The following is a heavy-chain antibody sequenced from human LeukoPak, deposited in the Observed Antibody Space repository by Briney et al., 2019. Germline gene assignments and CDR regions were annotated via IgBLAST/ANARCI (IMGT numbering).Heavy chain of an antibody. D-gene: IGHD3-22*01. Sequence: SVKVSCKASGFTFPSSAMQWVRQARGQRLEWIGWIVVGSDNTNYAQKFQGRLTITRDMSTSTAYMELSSLRSDDTAVYYCVADPYYDASGPPRWFDPWGQGTLVTVSS. CDR3: VADPYYDASGPPRWFDP. CDR2: IVVGSDNT. V-gene: IGHV1-58*02. J-gene: IGHJ5*02. CDR1: GFTFPSSA.